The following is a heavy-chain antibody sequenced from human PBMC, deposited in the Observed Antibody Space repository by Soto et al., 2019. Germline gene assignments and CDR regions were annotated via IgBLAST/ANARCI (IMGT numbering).Heavy chain of an antibody. Sequence: QVQLQQWGAGLLKPSETLSLTCAVYGGSFSGYYWSWIRQPPGKGLEWIGEINHSGSTNYNPSLKSRVTISVDTYKNQFSLKLSSVTAADTAVYYCARAYDFWSGYRPNAFDYWGQGTLVTVSS. J-gene: IGHJ4*02. V-gene: IGHV4-34*01. CDR2: INHSGST. CDR3: ARAYDFWSGYRPNAFDY. D-gene: IGHD3-3*01. CDR1: GGSFSGYY.